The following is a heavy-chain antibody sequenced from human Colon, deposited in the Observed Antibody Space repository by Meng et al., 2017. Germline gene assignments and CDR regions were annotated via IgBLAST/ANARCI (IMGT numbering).Heavy chain of an antibody. J-gene: IGHJ6*02. CDR1: GGSVNSGSSY. Sequence: SETLSLTCSVSGGSVNSGSSYWTWIRQPAGKGLEWIGRIYTSGSTNYNASLKSRVTISLDTSKNQISLNLSSVTAVDTAVYYCARDGAGRYYGMNVWAQGPS. D-gene: IGHD3-10*01. V-gene: IGHV4-61*02. CDR2: IYTSGST. CDR3: ARDGAGRYYGMNV.